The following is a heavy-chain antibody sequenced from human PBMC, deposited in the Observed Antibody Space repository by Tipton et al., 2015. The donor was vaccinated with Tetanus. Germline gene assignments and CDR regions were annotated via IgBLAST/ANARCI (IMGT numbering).Heavy chain of an antibody. Sequence: SLRLSCTASGFTFSIYGTHWVRQAPGKGLEWVAVIAFDGKNERYADSVKGRFIISRDNSKNTLYLQMNSLRPEDTAVYYCAKEFQRARIRFFDSWGQGTQVTAS. CDR3: AKEFQRARIRFFDS. D-gene: IGHD2-15*01. J-gene: IGHJ4*02. V-gene: IGHV3-30*18. CDR1: GFTFSIYG. CDR2: IAFDGKNE.